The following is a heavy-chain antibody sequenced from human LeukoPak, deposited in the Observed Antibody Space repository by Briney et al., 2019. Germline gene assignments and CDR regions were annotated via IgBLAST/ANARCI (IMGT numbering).Heavy chain of an antibody. CDR3: AKDHYYDSSGPPGYWYFDL. D-gene: IGHD3-22*01. CDR1: GFTFSSYA. V-gene: IGHV3-9*01. Sequence: PGGSLRLSCAASGFTFSSYAMHWVRQAPGKGLEWVSGISWNSGSIGYADSVKGRFTISRDNAKNSLYLQMNSLRAEDTALYYCAKDHYYDSSGPPGYWYFDLWGRGTLVTVSS. J-gene: IGHJ2*01. CDR2: ISWNSGSI.